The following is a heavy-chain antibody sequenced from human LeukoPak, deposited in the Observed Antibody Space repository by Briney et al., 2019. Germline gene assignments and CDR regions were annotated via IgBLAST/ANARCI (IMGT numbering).Heavy chain of an antibody. CDR3: ARQLTGFDY. CDR2: TYYRSKWYN. J-gene: IGHJ4*02. CDR1: GDSVSSNSAA. D-gene: IGHD7-27*01. Sequence: SQTLSLTCAISGDSVSSNSAAWNWIRPSPSRGLEWLGRTYYRSKWYNEYAISVKSPITINADTSKNQFSLQLNSVTPEDTAVFYCARQLTGFDYWGQGTLVTVSS. V-gene: IGHV6-1*01.